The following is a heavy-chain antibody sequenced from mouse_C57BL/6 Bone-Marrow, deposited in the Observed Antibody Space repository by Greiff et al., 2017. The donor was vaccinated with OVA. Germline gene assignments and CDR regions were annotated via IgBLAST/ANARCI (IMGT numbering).Heavy chain of an antibody. CDR3: ARSQPLRPRGGFAY. V-gene: IGHV1-69*01. J-gene: IGHJ3*01. CDR2: IDPSDSYT. D-gene: IGHD3-2*02. CDR1: GYTFTSYW. Sequence: QVQLQQSGAELVMPGASVKLSCKASGYTFTSYWMHWVKQRPGQGLEWIGEIDPSDSYTNYNQKFKGKSTLTVDKSSSTAYMQLSSLTSEDSAVDYCARSQPLRPRGGFAYWGQGTLVTVSA.